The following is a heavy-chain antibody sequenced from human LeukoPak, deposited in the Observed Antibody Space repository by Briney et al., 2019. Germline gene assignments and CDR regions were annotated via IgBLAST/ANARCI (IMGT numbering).Heavy chain of an antibody. J-gene: IGHJ6*03. CDR2: IGGSSSTI. Sequence: GGSLRLSCAASGFTFSSYSMNWVRQAPGKGLEWVSYIGGSSSTIYYADSVKGRFTISRDNAKNSLYLQMNSLRAEDTAVYYCAKDRCSNGIGCYYYYMDVWGKGTTVTISS. V-gene: IGHV3-48*01. CDR3: AKDRCSNGIGCYYYYMDV. CDR1: GFTFSSYS. D-gene: IGHD2-8*01.